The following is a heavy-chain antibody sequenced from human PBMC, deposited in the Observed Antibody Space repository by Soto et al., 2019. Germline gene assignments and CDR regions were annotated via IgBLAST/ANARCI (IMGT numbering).Heavy chain of an antibody. D-gene: IGHD6-19*01. J-gene: IGHJ3*02. CDR2: ISGSGGTT. CDR1: GFTFSSYA. Sequence: EVQLLESGGGLVQPGGSLRLSCAASGFTFSSYAMSWVRQAPGKGLEWVSAISGSGGTTYYADSVKGRCTFSRDNSKNTRYLQMNSLRAEDTAVYYCAKTANGWFSAFDIWGQGTMVTVSS. CDR3: AKTANGWFSAFDI. V-gene: IGHV3-23*01.